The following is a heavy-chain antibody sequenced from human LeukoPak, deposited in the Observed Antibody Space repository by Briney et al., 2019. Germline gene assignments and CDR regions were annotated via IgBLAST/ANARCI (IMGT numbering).Heavy chain of an antibody. D-gene: IGHD3-3*01. CDR2: IIPIFGTA. J-gene: IGHJ6*02. Sequence: SVKVSCKASGGTFSSYAISWVRQAPGQGLEWMGGIIPIFGTANYAQKFQGRVTITADESTSTAYMELSSLRSEDTAVYYCARDRIAGRPLNYDFWSGSYYYGMDVWGQGTTVTVSS. CDR3: ARDRIAGRPLNYDFWSGSYYYGMDV. V-gene: IGHV1-69*01. CDR1: GGTFSSYA.